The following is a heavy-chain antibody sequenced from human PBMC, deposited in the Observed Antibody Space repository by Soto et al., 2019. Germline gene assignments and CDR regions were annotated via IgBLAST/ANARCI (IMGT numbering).Heavy chain of an antibody. D-gene: IGHD1-26*01. CDR3: ARDPGEYGMDV. CDR2: IYYSGST. V-gene: IGHV4-59*01. J-gene: IGHJ6*04. CDR1: GGSISSYY. Sequence: SETLSLTCTVSGGSISSYYWSWIRQPPGKGLEWIGYIYYSGSTNYNPSLKSRVTISVDTSKNQFSLKLSSVTAADTAVYYCARDPGEYGMDVWGKGTTVTVSS.